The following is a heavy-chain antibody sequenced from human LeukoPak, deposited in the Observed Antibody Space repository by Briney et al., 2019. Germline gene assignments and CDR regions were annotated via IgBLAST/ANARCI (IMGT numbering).Heavy chain of an antibody. CDR3: ARHYAPFYY. D-gene: IGHD3-16*01. Sequence: ASVKVSCKASGYTFTSYGISWVRQAPGQGREGMGWISDYNGNKNYAKKLQGRVTNTTDTSTSTAYMELRSLRSDDTAVYYCARHYAPFYYLGQGTLVTGSS. CDR1: GYTFTSYG. V-gene: IGHV1-18*01. CDR2: ISDYNGNK. J-gene: IGHJ4*02.